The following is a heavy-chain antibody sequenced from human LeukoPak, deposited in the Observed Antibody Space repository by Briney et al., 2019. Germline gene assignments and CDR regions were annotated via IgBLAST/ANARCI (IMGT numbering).Heavy chain of an antibody. CDR2: IYYSGST. J-gene: IGHJ3*02. Sequence: SETLSLTCTVSGGSISSSSYYWGWIRQPPGKGLEWIGSIYYSGSTYYNPSLKSRVTISVDTSKNQFSLKLSSVTAADTAVYYCARHVDYYDSSGYWRSGAFDIWGQGTMVTVSS. D-gene: IGHD3-22*01. CDR1: GGSISSSSYY. V-gene: IGHV4-39*01. CDR3: ARHVDYYDSSGYWRSGAFDI.